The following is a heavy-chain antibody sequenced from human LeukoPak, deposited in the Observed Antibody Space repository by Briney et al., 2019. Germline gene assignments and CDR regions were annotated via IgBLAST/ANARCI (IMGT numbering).Heavy chain of an antibody. D-gene: IGHD1-14*01. Sequence: SETLSLTCTVSGGSISSYYWSWIRQTPGKGLEWIGYIYYSGSTYYNPSLKSRVTISVDTSKNQFSLKLSSVTAADTAVYYCARHINTYYFDYWGQGTLDTVSS. CDR2: IYYSGST. V-gene: IGHV4-59*08. CDR3: ARHINTYYFDY. CDR1: GGSISSYY. J-gene: IGHJ4*02.